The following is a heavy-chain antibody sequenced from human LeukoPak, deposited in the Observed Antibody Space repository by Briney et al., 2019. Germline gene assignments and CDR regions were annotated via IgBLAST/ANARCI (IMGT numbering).Heavy chain of an antibody. CDR1: GYTFTSYG. Sequence: ASVKVSCKASGYTFTSYGISWVRQAPGQGLEWMGWISAYNGNTNYAQKLQGRVTMTTDTSTSTAYMELRSLRSDDTAVYYCARETPNSSGYPRGISGHGAFDIWGQGTMVTVSS. D-gene: IGHD3-22*01. J-gene: IGHJ3*02. CDR3: ARETPNSSGYPRGISGHGAFDI. V-gene: IGHV1-18*01. CDR2: ISAYNGNT.